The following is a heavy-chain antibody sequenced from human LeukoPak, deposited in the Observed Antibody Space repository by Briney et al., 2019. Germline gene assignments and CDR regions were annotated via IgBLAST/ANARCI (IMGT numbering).Heavy chain of an antibody. CDR1: GFTFDDYA. J-gene: IGHJ4*02. CDR2: ISGDGGST. V-gene: IGHV3-43*02. Sequence: GGSLRLSCAASGFTFDDYAMHWVRQAPGKGLEWVSLISGDGGSTYYADSVKGRFTISRDNSKNSLYLQMNSLRTEDTALYYCAKSDYYDSSGYYRPDFDYWGQGTLATVSS. CDR3: AKSDYYDSSGYYRPDFDY. D-gene: IGHD3-22*01.